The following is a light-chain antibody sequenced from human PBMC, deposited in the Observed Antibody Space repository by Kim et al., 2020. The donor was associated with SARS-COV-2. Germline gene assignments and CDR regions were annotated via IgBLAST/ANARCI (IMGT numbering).Light chain of an antibody. Sequence: SSSYLAWYQQKPGQAPRLLIYGASSRATGIPDRFSGSGSGTDFTLTISRLEPEDFAVYYCQQYGSSPRTFGPGTKVDIK. V-gene: IGKV3-20*01. CDR2: GAS. CDR1: SSSY. CDR3: QQYGSSPRT. J-gene: IGKJ3*01.